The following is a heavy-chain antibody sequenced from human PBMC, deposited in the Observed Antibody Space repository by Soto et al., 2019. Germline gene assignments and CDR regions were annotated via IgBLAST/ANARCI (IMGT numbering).Heavy chain of an antibody. V-gene: IGHV4-34*01. J-gene: IGHJ3*01. D-gene: IGHD3-10*01. CDR1: GGSFSGYY. CDR3: ARGKWFGEFGN. CDR2: INHSGSP. Sequence: QVQLQQWGAGLLKPSETLSLTCAVYGGSFSGYYWSWIRQPPGKGLEWIGEINHSGSPNYNPSIKSRVTISVDTSKNQFSLKLISVTAADTAVYYCARGKWFGEFGNWGQGTMVTVSS.